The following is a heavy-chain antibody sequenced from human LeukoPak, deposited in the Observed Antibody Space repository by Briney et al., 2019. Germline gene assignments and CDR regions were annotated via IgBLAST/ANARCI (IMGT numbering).Heavy chain of an antibody. CDR1: GFTFSSYA. V-gene: IGHV3-23*01. CDR3: AKEIHPVVGGLYAFDI. CDR2: ISGSGGST. D-gene: IGHD4-23*01. Sequence: QPGGSLRLSCAASGFTFSSYAMSWVRQAPGKGLEWVSAISGSGGSTYYADSVKGRFTISRDNSKNTLYLQMNSLRAEDTAVYYCAKEIHPVVGGLYAFDIWGQGTMVTVSS. J-gene: IGHJ3*02.